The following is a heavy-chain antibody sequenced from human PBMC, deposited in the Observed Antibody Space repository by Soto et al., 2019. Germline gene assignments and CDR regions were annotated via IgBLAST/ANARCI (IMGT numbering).Heavy chain of an antibody. V-gene: IGHV4-34*01. CDR2: INHSGST. Sequence: LETLSLTCAVYGGSFSGYYWSWIRQPPGKGLEWIGEINHSGSTNYNPSLKSRVTISVDTSKNQFSLKLSSVTAADTAVYYCARGPPYYYGSGSAFDYWGQGTLVTVSS. CDR1: GGSFSGYY. D-gene: IGHD3-10*01. CDR3: ARGPPYYYGSGSAFDY. J-gene: IGHJ4*02.